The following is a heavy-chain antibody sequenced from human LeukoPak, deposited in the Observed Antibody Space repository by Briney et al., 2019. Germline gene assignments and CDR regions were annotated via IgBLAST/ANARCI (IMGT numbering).Heavy chain of an antibody. CDR2: ITSSGSTI. Sequence: GGSLRLSCAASGFTFSDYYMSWIRQAPGKGLDWVSYITSSGSTIYYADSVKGRFTISRGNAKNSLYLQMNSLRAEDTAVYYCARDRGGSYSAIDYWGQGTLVTVSS. V-gene: IGHV3-11*04. CDR1: GFTFSDYY. J-gene: IGHJ4*02. CDR3: ARDRGGSYSAIDY. D-gene: IGHD1-26*01.